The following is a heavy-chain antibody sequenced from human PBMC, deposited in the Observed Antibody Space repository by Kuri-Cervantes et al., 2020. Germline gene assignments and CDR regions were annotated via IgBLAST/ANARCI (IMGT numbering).Heavy chain of an antibody. CDR3: ARDWEYYDFWRGYSSGTRSYYYYGMDV. J-gene: IGHJ6*04. CDR2: INPNSGGT. Sequence: ASVKVSCKASGYTFTGYYMHWVRQAPGQGLEWMGWINPNSGGTNYAQKFQGRVTMTRDTSISTAYMELSRMRSDDTAVYYCARDWEYYDFWRGYSSGTRSYYYYGMDVWGKGTRSPSPQ. V-gene: IGHV1-2*02. CDR1: GYTFTGYY. D-gene: IGHD3-3*01.